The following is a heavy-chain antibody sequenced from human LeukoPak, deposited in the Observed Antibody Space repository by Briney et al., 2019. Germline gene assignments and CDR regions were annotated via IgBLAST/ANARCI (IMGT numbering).Heavy chain of an antibody. CDR3: ARERATVVTLYYFDY. Sequence: ASVTVSCKASGGTFSSYAISWVRQAPGQGLEWMGRIIPILGIANYAQKFQGRVTITADKSTSTAYMELSSLRSEDTAVYYCARERATVVTLYYFDYWGQGTLVTVSS. CDR1: GGTFSSYA. V-gene: IGHV1-69*10. D-gene: IGHD4-23*01. J-gene: IGHJ4*02. CDR2: IIPILGIA.